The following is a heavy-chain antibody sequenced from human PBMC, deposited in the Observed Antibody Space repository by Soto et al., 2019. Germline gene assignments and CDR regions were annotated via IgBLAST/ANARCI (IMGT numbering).Heavy chain of an antibody. D-gene: IGHD6-19*01. Sequence: SVKVSCKASGGTFSSYAISWVRQAPGQGLEWMGGIIPIFGTANYAQKFQGRVTITADKSTSTAYMELSSLRSEDTAVYYCASSVAGLYNWFDPGAREPWSPSP. CDR1: GGTFSSYA. CDR2: IIPIFGTA. V-gene: IGHV1-69*06. CDR3: ASSVAGLYNWFDP. J-gene: IGHJ5*02.